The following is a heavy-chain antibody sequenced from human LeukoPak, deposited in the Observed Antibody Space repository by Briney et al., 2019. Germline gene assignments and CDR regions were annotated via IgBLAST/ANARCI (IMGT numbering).Heavy chain of an antibody. CDR3: ARDLGYSYDNAFDI. D-gene: IGHD5-18*01. Sequence: GGSLRLSCAASGFTFSGYSMNWVRQAPGKGLEWVSSISSSSSYIYYADSVKGRFTISRDNAKNSLYLQMNSLRAEDTAVYYCARDLGYSYDNAFDIWGQGTMVTVSS. J-gene: IGHJ3*02. V-gene: IGHV3-21*01. CDR2: ISSSSSYI. CDR1: GFTFSGYS.